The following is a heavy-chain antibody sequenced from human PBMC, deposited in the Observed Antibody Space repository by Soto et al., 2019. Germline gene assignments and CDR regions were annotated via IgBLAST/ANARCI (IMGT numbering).Heavy chain of an antibody. Sequence: SETLSLTCTVSGGSFKGGSYSWSWIRQPPGKELEWIGYVYHTGRTSYNPSLKSRVSISMDTSKNQFSLNLDSVTAADTAVYFCARDFAYFDSWGQGTLVTVSS. V-gene: IGHV4-61*01. CDR2: VYHTGRT. CDR1: GGSFKGGSYS. J-gene: IGHJ4*02. D-gene: IGHD3-3*01. CDR3: ARDFAYFDS.